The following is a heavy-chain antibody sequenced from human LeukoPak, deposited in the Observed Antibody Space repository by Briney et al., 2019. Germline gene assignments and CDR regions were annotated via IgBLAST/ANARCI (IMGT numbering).Heavy chain of an antibody. Sequence: PSETLSLTCTVSGGSISSTIDYWGWIRQPPGKGLEWIGTIYYSGSAYYNPSLKSRVTISVDTSKNQFSLKLSSVTAADTAVYYCARDIGADPYYFDNWGQGTLVSASS. CDR3: ARDIGADPYYFDN. CDR1: GGSISSTIDY. CDR2: IYYSGSA. V-gene: IGHV4-39*07. J-gene: IGHJ4*02.